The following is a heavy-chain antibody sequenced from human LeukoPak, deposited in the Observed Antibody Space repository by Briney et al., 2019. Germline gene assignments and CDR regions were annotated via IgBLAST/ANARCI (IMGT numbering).Heavy chain of an antibody. D-gene: IGHD3-22*01. Sequence: ASVKVSCKASGYTFTSYYMHWVRQAPGQGLEWMGIINPSGGSTSYAQKFLGRVTMTRDTSTSTVYMELSSLRSEDTAVYYCARGGKAYYYDSSGYGAFDIWGQGTMVTVSS. J-gene: IGHJ3*02. V-gene: IGHV1-46*03. CDR2: INPSGGST. CDR3: ARGGKAYYYDSSGYGAFDI. CDR1: GYTFTSYY.